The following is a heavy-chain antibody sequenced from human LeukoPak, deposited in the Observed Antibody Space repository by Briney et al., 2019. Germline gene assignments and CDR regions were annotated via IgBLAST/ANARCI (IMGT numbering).Heavy chain of an antibody. V-gene: IGHV4-34*01. CDR2: INHSGST. J-gene: IGHJ6*03. D-gene: IGHD1-14*01. CDR3: ARNPYYYYYYMDV. CDR1: GGSFSGYY. Sequence: NPSETLSLTCAVYGGSFSGYYWSWIRQPPGKGLEWIGEINHSGSTNYNPSLKSRVTISVDTSKNQFSLKLSSVTAADTAVYYCARNPYYYYYYMDVWGKGTTVTVSS.